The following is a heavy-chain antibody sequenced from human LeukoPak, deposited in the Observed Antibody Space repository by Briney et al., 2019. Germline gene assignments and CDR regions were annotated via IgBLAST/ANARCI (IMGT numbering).Heavy chain of an antibody. CDR3: ARGGILVYYYYGMDV. CDR1: GFTFSSYW. CDR2: IKQDGSEK. V-gene: IGHV3-7*03. J-gene: IGHJ6*04. D-gene: IGHD1-14*01. Sequence: PGGSLRLSCAASGFTFSSYWMSWVRQAPGKGLEWVANIKQDGSEKYYVDSVKGRFTISRDNAKNSLYLQMNSLRAEDTAVYYCARGGILVYYYYGMDVWGKGTTVTVSS.